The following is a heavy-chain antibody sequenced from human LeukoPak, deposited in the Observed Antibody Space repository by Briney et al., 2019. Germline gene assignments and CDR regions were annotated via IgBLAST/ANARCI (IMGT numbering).Heavy chain of an antibody. CDR2: ISWDSGSV. Sequence: PGGSLRLSCAASGFTFDDYVMHWVRQAPGKGLEWVSGISWDSGSVDYAASVKGRFTISRDNAKNSLYLQMASLRAEDTALYYCGKFWYGSVNDPFAIWGQGTMVTVSS. CDR3: GKFWYGSVNDPFAI. V-gene: IGHV3-9*01. CDR1: GFTFDDYV. D-gene: IGHD6-19*01. J-gene: IGHJ3*02.